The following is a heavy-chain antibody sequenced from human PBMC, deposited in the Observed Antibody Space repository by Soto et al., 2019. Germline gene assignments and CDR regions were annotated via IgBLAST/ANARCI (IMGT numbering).Heavy chain of an antibody. V-gene: IGHV1-3*05. J-gene: IGHJ4*02. CDR2: INAGNGNT. CDR1: GYTLTRYS. Sequence: QVQLVQSGAEEMKPGASVKVSRKASGYTLTRYSIHWVRQAPGQRLEWMGWINAGNGNTKFSQKFQGRVTITRDTSASTAYMELRGLSSEDTAVYYCAILGTYYFDNSDNYFDFWGQGTLVTVSS. D-gene: IGHD3-22*01. CDR3: AILGTYYFDNSDNYFDF.